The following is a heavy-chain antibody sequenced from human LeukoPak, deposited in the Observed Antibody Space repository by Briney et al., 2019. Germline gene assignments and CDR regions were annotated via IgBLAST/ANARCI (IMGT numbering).Heavy chain of an antibody. Sequence: SETLSLTCTVSGGSISSGGYYWSWIRQHPGKGLEWIGYIYYSGSTYYNPSLKGRVTISVDTSKNQFSLKLSSVTAADTVVYYCAADRVVPAATNWFAPWGQGTLVTVSS. J-gene: IGHJ5*02. D-gene: IGHD2-2*01. CDR1: GGSISSGGYY. CDR2: IYYSGST. V-gene: IGHV4-31*03. CDR3: AADRVVPAATNWFAP.